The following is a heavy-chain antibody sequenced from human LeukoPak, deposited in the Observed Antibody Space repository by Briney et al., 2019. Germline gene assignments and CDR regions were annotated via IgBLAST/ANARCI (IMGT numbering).Heavy chain of an antibody. J-gene: IGHJ4*02. CDR2: ISGSGGST. Sequence: GGSLRLSCAASGFTFSSYAMSWVRQAPGKGLEWVSAISGSGGSTYYADSVKGRFTISRDNSKNTLYLRMNSLRAEDTAVYYCAKDDRGIFGVVKFDYWGQGTLVTVSS. D-gene: IGHD3-3*01. CDR3: AKDDRGIFGVVKFDY. V-gene: IGHV3-23*01. CDR1: GFTFSSYA.